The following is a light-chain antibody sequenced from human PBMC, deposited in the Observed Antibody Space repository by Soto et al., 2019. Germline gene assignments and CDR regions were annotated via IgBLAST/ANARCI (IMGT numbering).Light chain of an antibody. V-gene: IGKV3-11*01. CDR2: DAS. J-gene: IGKJ1*01. CDR3: QQRSNWLWT. CDR1: QSISSY. Sequence: EIVLTQSPAALSLSPGERATLSCRASQSISSYLAWYQQKPGQAPRLLIYDASSRATGIPARFSGSGSGTDFTLTISSLEPEDFAVYYCQQRSNWLWTFDQGTKVEIK.